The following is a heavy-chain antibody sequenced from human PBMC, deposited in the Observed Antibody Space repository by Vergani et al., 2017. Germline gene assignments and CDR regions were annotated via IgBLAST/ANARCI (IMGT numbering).Heavy chain of an antibody. V-gene: IGHV3-30-3*01. CDR3: AREVAKYFDC. J-gene: IGHJ4*02. CDR2: ISFDGSNK. CDR1: GFTFSSYD. Sequence: QVQLVESGGGVVQPGRSLRLSCAASGFTFSSYDMHWVRQAPGKGLERVAVISFDGSNKYYADSVKGRFTISRDNSKNTLYLQMNSLIAEDTAVYYCAREVAKYFDCWGQGTLVTVSS.